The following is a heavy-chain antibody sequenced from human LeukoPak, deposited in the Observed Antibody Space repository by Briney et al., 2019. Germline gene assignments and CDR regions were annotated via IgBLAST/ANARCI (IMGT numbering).Heavy chain of an antibody. J-gene: IGHJ4*02. V-gene: IGHV3-23*01. Sequence: GGPLRLSCAASGFTFSNYAMSWVRQAPGKGLEWVSAISGSGGSTYYADSVKGRFTISRDSSKNTLYLQMNSLRAEDTAVYYCAKGYSSGYYYFDYWGQGTLVTVSS. CDR3: AKGYSSGYYYFDY. D-gene: IGHD3-22*01. CDR1: GFTFSNYA. CDR2: ISGSGGST.